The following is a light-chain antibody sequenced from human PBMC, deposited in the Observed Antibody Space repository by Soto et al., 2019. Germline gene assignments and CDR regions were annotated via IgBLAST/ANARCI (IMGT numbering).Light chain of an antibody. Sequence: QSVLTQPASVSGSPGQSITISCTGSSSDVGGYNYVSWYQQHPGKAPKLIIYDVSHRPSGISNRFSGSKSGNTASLTISGLQSEDEADYYCNSYSSSSAPVFGGGTKLTVL. CDR2: DVS. CDR1: SSDVGGYNY. CDR3: NSYSSSSAPV. V-gene: IGLV2-14*01. J-gene: IGLJ3*02.